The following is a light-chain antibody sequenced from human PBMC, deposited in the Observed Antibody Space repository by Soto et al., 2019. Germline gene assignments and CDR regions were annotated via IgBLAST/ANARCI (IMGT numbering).Light chain of an antibody. Sequence: EIVMTQSPATLSVSPGERATLSCRASQSVSSNLAWYQQKPGQAPTLLIYGASARATGIPARFSGSGSGTEFILTISSLQSEDFAVYYCQHYNNWPFTFGQGTKLEIK. CDR1: QSVSSN. V-gene: IGKV3-15*01. J-gene: IGKJ2*01. CDR2: GAS. CDR3: QHYNNWPFT.